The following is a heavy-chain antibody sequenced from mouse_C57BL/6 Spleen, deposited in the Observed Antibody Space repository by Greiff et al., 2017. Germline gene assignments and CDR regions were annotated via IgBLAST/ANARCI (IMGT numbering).Heavy chain of an antibody. J-gene: IGHJ4*01. D-gene: IGHD1-1*01. CDR1: YFAFMASA. Sequence: VVESGAELVRPGSSVKLSCKDSYFAFMASAMHWVKQRPGHGLEWIGSFTMYSDATEYSENFKGKATLTANTSSSTAYMELSSLTSEDSAVYYCARSGATVVATNAMDYWGQGTSVTVSS. CDR3: ARSGATVVATNAMDY. CDR2: FTMYSDAT. V-gene: IGHV1-49*01.